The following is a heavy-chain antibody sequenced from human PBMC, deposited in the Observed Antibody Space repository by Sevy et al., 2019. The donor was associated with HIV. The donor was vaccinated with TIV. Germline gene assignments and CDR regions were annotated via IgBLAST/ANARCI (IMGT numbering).Heavy chain of an antibody. CDR1: GGSFSGYY. Sequence: SETLSLTCAVYGGSFSGYYWSWIRQPPGKGLEWIGEINHSGSTNYNPSPKSRFTISVDTSKNQFSLKRSSVTAADTAVYYGAREGGGGEDDPSDFDYWGQGTLVTVSS. CDR3: AREGGGGEDDPSDFDY. J-gene: IGHJ4*02. V-gene: IGHV4-34*01. D-gene: IGHD3-16*01. CDR2: INHSGST.